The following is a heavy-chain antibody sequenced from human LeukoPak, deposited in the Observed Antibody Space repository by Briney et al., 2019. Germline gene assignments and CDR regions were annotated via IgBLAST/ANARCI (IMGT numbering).Heavy chain of an antibody. CDR2: IYPGDSDT. CDR1: GYSFPSYW. V-gene: IGHV5-51*01. CDR3: ARRDYGDYSRAFDI. J-gene: IGHJ3*02. D-gene: IGHD4-17*01. Sequence: GESLKISCKGSGYSFPSYWIDWVRQMPGKGLEWMGIIYPGDSDTRYSPSFQGQVTISADKSISTAYLQWSSLKASDTAMYYGARRDYGDYSRAFDIWGQGTMVTVSS.